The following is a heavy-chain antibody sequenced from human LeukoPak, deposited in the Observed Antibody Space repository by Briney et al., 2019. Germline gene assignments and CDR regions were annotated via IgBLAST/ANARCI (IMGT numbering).Heavy chain of an antibody. CDR3: VRGHYYDTSGYWVRAFDI. Sequence: SETLSLTCAVSGGSISSGGYSWSWIRQPPGKGLEWIGYMYHSGTTHYNPSLKSRVTISVDRSKNQFSLKLSSVTAADTAVYYCVRGHYYDTSGYWVRAFDIWGQGTMVTVSP. V-gene: IGHV4-30-2*01. CDR2: MYHSGTT. J-gene: IGHJ3*02. D-gene: IGHD3-22*01. CDR1: GGSISSGGYS.